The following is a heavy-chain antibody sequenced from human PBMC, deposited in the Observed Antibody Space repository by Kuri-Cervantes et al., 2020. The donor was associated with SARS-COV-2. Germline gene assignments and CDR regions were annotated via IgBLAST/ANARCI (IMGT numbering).Heavy chain of an antibody. CDR1: GGSFSGYY. CDR3: ARGLIAARHYYYYYMDV. J-gene: IGHJ6*03. V-gene: IGHV4-34*01. CDR2: INHSGST. Sequence: SETLSLTCAVYGGSFSGYYWSWIRQPPGKGLEWIGEINHSGSTNYNPSLKSRVTISVDTSKNQFSLKLSSVTAADTAVYYCARGLIAARHYYYYYMDVWGKGTTVTGSS. D-gene: IGHD6-6*01.